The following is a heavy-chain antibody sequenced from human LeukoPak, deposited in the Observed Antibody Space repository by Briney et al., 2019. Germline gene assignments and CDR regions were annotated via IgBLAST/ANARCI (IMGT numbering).Heavy chain of an antibody. V-gene: IGHV3-23*01. D-gene: IGHD1-1*01. CDR3: AKQTRAQLERRLGFDY. Sequence: GGSLRLSCAASGFTFSSYAMSWVRQAPGMGLEWVSAISGSGGSTYYADSVKGTFTISRDNSKNTLYLQMNRLRAEDTADYYCAKQTRAQLERRLGFDYSGQRTLLTVSS. CDR1: GFTFSSYA. J-gene: IGHJ4*02. CDR2: ISGSGGST.